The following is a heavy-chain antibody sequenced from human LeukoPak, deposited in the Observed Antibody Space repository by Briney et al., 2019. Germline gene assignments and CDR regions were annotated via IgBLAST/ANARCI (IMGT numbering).Heavy chain of an antibody. J-gene: IGHJ1*01. D-gene: IGHD3/OR15-3a*01. CDR2: ISDSSGYK. Sequence: GGSLRLSCAASGFTFSDYYMSWIRQTPGKGLEWVSYISDSSGYKNYADSLKGRFTISRDNAKNSVYLRMNSLSAEDTAVYYCARQGLYDSSDFWTFQHWGQGTLVTVSS. V-gene: IGHV3-11*06. CDR1: GFTFSDYY. CDR3: ARQGLYDSSDFWTFQH.